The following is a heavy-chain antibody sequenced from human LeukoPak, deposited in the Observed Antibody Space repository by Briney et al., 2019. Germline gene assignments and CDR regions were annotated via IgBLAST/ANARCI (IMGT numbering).Heavy chain of an antibody. D-gene: IGHD3-10*01. CDR2: IYNSGST. CDR1: GGSISSYY. CDR3: TKSDGYGLIRI. V-gene: IGHV4-59*12. Sequence: SETLSLTCTVSGGSISSYYWNWIRQPPGKGLELIGYIYNSGSTNNNPSLKSRVTISVDTSKKQFSLKVISMTAADTAVYYCTKSDGYGLIRICDRGTMDTVSS. J-gene: IGHJ3*02.